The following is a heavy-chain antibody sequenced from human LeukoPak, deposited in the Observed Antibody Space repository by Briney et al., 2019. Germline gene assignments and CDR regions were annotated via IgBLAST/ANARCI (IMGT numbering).Heavy chain of an antibody. CDR2: VSGSGGAT. V-gene: IGHV3-23*01. D-gene: IGHD3-22*01. Sequence: GSLRLSCAASGLTFSSFAMRWVRQAPGKGLGWVSSVSGSGGATYYADSVKGRFTISRDNSKNTLYLQMNSLRAEDTAVYYCARGPYYDSSGPFDYWGQGTLVTVSS. J-gene: IGHJ4*02. CDR3: ARGPYYDSSGPFDY. CDR1: GLTFSSFA.